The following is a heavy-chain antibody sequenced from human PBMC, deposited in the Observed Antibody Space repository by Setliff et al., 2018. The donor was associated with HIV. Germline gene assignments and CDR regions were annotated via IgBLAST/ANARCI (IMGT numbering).Heavy chain of an antibody. CDR2: IYTTGST. J-gene: IGHJ3*02. CDR3: ASGSPFDGFDM. CDR1: GASITSHY. D-gene: IGHD1-26*01. Sequence: LSLTCTVSGASITSHYWSWIRQSPGRELEWIGYIYTTGSTHYNPSLRSRVTISIDTSKSHFSLRLKSVTAADTALYYCASGSPFDGFDMWGQGTMVTVSS. V-gene: IGHV4-59*11.